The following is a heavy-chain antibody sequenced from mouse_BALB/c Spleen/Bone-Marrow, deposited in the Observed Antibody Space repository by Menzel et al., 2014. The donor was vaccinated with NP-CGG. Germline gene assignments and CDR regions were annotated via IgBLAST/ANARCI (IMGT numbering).Heavy chain of an antibody. CDR3: ARYYYRTMDY. Sequence: VQLQQSGAELVKPGASVKLSCTASGFNIKDTYMHWVKQRPEQGLEWIGRIDPANGNTKYDPKFQGRATVTADISSSTAYLQLSSLTSEDTAVYYCARYYYRTMDYWGQGTSVTVSS. J-gene: IGHJ4*01. D-gene: IGHD1-1*01. V-gene: IGHV14-3*02. CDR1: GFNIKDTY. CDR2: IDPANGNT.